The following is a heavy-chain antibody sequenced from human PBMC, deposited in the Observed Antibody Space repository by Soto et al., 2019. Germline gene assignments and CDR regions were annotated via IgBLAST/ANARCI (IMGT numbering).Heavy chain of an antibody. CDR3: ARRYGCTLDY. CDR2: IYHSGST. D-gene: IGHD4-17*01. V-gene: IGHV4-4*02. Sequence: SETLSLTCAVSGGSISSSNWWSWVRQPPGKGLEWIGEIYHSGSTNYNPSLKSRVTISVDTSKNQFSLKLSFVTAADSSVYYCARRYGCTLDYWGQGTLVTVSS. J-gene: IGHJ4*02. CDR1: GGSISSSNW.